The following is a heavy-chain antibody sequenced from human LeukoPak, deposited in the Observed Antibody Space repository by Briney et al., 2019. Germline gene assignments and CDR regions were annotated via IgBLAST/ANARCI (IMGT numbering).Heavy chain of an antibody. V-gene: IGHV1-69*05. D-gene: IGHD1-26*01. Sequence: ASVKVSCKASGGTFSSYAISWVRQAPGRGLEWMGRIIPIFGTANYAQKLQGRVTITTDESTSTAYMELSSLRSEDTAVYYCARDYGRIVGATPSLGAFDIWGQGTMVTVSS. CDR3: ARDYGRIVGATPSLGAFDI. CDR2: IIPIFGTA. J-gene: IGHJ3*02. CDR1: GGTFSSYA.